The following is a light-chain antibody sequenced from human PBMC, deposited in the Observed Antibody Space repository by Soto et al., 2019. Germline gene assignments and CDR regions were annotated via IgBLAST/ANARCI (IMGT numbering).Light chain of an antibody. Sequence: QSVLTQPASVSGSPGQSITLSCIGTSSDVGSYNLVSWYQQHPGKAPKVIISEVSERPSGVSNRFSGSKSGNTASLTISGLQAEDEADYYCCSNAGDNTYVFGSGTKVTVL. CDR1: SSDVGSYNL. J-gene: IGLJ1*01. CDR2: EVS. V-gene: IGLV2-23*02. CDR3: CSNAGDNTYV.